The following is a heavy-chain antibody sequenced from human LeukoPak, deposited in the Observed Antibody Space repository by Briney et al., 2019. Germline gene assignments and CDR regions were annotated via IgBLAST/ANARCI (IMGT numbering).Heavy chain of an antibody. J-gene: IGHJ4*02. CDR1: GFTFSSYW. CDR2: IKQDGSEK. CDR3: ATRGERADSGSYWYYFDY. Sequence: GGSLRLSCAASGFTFSSYWMSWVRQAPGKGLEWVANIKQDGSEKYYVDSVKGRFTISRDNAKNSLYLQMNSLRAEDTAVYYCATRGERADSGSYWYYFDYWGQGTLVTVSS. V-gene: IGHV3-7*03. D-gene: IGHD1-26*01.